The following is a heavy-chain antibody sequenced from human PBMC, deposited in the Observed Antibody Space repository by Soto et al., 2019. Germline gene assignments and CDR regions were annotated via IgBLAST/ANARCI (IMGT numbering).Heavy chain of an antibody. V-gene: IGHV4-4*07. CDR2: VYTTGNA. J-gene: IGHJ5*02. CDR3: VRDRLNWFDP. CDR1: GAATNVYY. Sequence: SETLSLTCNVSGAATNVYYWSWLRQSAGRGLEWIGRVYTTGNANYNPTLRSRVSISVDTSKNQVSLKLTSAAAADTAIYFCVRDRLNWFDPWGRGTLVTVSS.